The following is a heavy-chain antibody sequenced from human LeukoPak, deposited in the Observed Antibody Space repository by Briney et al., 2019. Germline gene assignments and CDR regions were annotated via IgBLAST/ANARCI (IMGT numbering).Heavy chain of an antibody. V-gene: IGHV4-59*11. CDR2: IYYSGST. Sequence: SETLSLTCTVSGGSISSHYWSWIRQPPGKGLEWIGYIYYSGSTNYNPSLKSRVTKSVDTSKNQFSLKLSSVTAADTAVYYCARSYYDSSGYEMGYWGQGTLVTVSS. CDR1: GGSISSHY. J-gene: IGHJ4*02. CDR3: ARSYYDSSGYEMGY. D-gene: IGHD3-22*01.